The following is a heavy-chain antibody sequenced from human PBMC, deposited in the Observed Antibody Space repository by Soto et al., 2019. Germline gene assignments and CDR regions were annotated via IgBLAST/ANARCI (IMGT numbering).Heavy chain of an antibody. D-gene: IGHD4-17*01. CDR3: ARGTTVTLYYYYYYMDV. V-gene: IGHV3-7*01. CDR2: IKQDSSEI. CDR1: AFTFSTYW. J-gene: IGHJ6*03. Sequence: PGGSLRLSCAASAFTFSTYWMSWVRQAPGKGLEWVSNIKQDSSEINYVDSVKGRFTISRDNAKNSLYLQMNSLRAEDTAVYYCARGTTVTLYYYYYYMDVWGKGTTVTVSS.